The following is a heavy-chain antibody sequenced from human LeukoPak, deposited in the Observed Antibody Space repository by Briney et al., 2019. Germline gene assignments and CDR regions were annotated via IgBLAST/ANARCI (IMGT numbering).Heavy chain of an antibody. CDR2: ISASGGST. CDR1: GFTFSSYA. D-gene: IGHD3-22*01. Sequence: PGGSLRLSCAASGFTFSSYAMSWVRQAPGKGLEWVSAISASGGSTYYADSVKGRFTISRDNSKNTLYLQMNSLRAEDTAVYYCAKGLANFDYDGLGGFDYWGQGTLVTVSS. CDR3: AKGLANFDYDGLGGFDY. V-gene: IGHV3-23*01. J-gene: IGHJ4*02.